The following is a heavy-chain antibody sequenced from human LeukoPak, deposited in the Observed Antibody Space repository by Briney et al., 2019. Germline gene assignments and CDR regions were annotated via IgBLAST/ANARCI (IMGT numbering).Heavy chain of an antibody. D-gene: IGHD3-9*01. Sequence: ETLSLTCAVYGGSFSGYYWSWIRQPPGKGLEWVSSISSSSSYIYYADSVEGRFTISRDNAKNSLYLQMNSLRAEDTAVYYCARELRYFDWLSLDYWGQGTLVTVSS. J-gene: IGHJ4*02. V-gene: IGHV3-21*01. CDR2: ISSSSSYI. CDR1: GGSFSGYY. CDR3: ARELRYFDWLSLDY.